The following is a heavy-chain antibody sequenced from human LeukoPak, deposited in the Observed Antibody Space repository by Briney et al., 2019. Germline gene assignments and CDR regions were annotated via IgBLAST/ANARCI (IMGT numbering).Heavy chain of an antibody. Sequence: ETLSLTCVVSGGPISSNNWWSWIRQSPGKGLEWIGEIHHSGRTIYNPSLKSRVTISVDKPKSQFSLNVTSVTAADAAVYYCARKMNWGRAFDIWGQGTKVTVSS. J-gene: IGHJ3*02. CDR3: ARKMNWGRAFDI. D-gene: IGHD3-16*01. CDR1: GGPISSNNW. CDR2: IHHSGRT. V-gene: IGHV4/OR15-8*01.